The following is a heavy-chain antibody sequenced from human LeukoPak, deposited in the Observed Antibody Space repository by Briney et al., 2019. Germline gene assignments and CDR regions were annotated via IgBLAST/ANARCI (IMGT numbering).Heavy chain of an antibody. V-gene: IGHV3-30*02. CDR3: AKPHFDY. J-gene: IGHJ4*02. Sequence: RGSLRLSCAASGFTFSSYGMHWVRQAPGKGLEWVAFIRLDGSNKYYADSVKGRFTISRDNSKNTLYLQMNSLRGDDTAVYYCAKPHFDYWGQGTLVTVSS. CDR2: IRLDGSNK. CDR1: GFTFSSYG.